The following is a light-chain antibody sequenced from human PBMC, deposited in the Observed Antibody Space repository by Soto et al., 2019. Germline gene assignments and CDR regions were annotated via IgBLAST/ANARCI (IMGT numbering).Light chain of an antibody. J-gene: IGKJ5*01. CDR1: QSIHTS. Sequence: VLTQSPATLSLSPGERATLSCRASQSIHTSLAWYQQKSGKPPRLVIYDSTLRANGVPDRFGGSRSGTEFTLTINSLEPEDFAVYYCQQRNVWPPITFGQETRLEIK. CDR3: QQRNVWPPIT. V-gene: IGKV3-11*01. CDR2: DST.